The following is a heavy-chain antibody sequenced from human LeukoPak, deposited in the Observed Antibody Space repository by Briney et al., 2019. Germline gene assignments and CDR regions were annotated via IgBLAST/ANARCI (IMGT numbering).Heavy chain of an antibody. D-gene: IGHD3-10*01. CDR2: INHSGST. V-gene: IGHV4-34*01. Sequence: SETLSLTCAVYGGSFSGYYWSWIRQPPGKGLEWIGEINHSGSTNYNPSLKSRVTISVDTSKNQFSLKLSPVTAADTAVYYCASLYGSGPNWFDPWGQGTLVTVSS. CDR1: GGSFSGYY. CDR3: ASLYGSGPNWFDP. J-gene: IGHJ5*02.